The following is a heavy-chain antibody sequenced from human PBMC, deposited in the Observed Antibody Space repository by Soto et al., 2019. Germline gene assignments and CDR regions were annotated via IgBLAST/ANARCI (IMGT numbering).Heavy chain of an antibody. CDR2: IKSKTEGKTT. D-gene: IGHD5-12*01. CDR1: GFTFGNAW. Sequence: PGGCMTLSCAAYGFTFGNAWMGWVRQAPGKVLEGVGSIKSKTEGKTTDYDARVKSRFTISTNDSNKTLYRQMNSLKSEDTAVYYGSTPSSGYDSYSGLDIWGQGTTVTVSS. CDR3: STPSSGYDSYSGLDI. V-gene: IGHV3-15*01. J-gene: IGHJ6*02.